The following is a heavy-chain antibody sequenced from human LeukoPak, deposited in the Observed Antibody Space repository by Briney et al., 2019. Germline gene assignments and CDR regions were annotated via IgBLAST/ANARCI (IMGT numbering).Heavy chain of an antibody. J-gene: IGHJ2*01. CDR2: ISSTGNT. CDR3: AAQTLPGWYFHV. V-gene: IGHV4-4*07. CDR1: GGSSTSFY. Sequence: PSETLSLTCTVSGGSSTSFYWTWIRQSAGKGLEWIGRISSTGNTKNNPSLNSRVTMSLDTSKNQFSLNVRSVTAADTAVYYCAAQTLPGWYFHVWGRGTLVAVSS.